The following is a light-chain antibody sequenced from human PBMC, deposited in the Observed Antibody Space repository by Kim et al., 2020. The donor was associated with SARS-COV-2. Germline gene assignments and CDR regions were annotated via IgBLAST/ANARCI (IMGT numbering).Light chain of an antibody. J-gene: IGKJ1*01. CDR2: AVS. CDR3: MQSLKIPRT. V-gene: IGKV2D-29*01. CDR1: PCRLSKNIRIL. Sequence: PAVFSSISSPCRLSKNIRILLYWYQQKPGQPPQFLIYAVSNRYSGVANRFSGSGSGTNFTLKISRVEAEDIAIYYCMQSLKIPRTFGQGTKVDIK.